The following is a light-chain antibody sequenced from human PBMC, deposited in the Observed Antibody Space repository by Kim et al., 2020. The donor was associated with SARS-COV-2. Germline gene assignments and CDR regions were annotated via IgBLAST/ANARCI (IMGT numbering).Light chain of an antibody. V-gene: IGKV3-11*01. CDR1: QSVSSY. CDR3: QQRSNWPIT. CDR2: DAS. Sequence: EIVLTQSPATLSLSPGEGATLSCRASQSVSSYLAWYQQKPGRAPRLLIYDASNRATGIPARFSGSGSGTDFTLNISSLEPEDFAVYYCQQRSNWPITFGQGTRLEIK. J-gene: IGKJ5*01.